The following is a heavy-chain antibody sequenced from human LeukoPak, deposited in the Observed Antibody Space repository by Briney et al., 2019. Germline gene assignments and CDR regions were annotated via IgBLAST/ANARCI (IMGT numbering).Heavy chain of an antibody. CDR2: INPNSGGT. CDR1: GYTFTGYY. Sequence: GASVKVSCKASGYTFTGYYMHWVRQAPGQGLEWIGWINPNSGGTNYAQKFQGRVTMTRDTSISTAYMELSRLRSDDTAVYYCARDSINRYYYDSSGADAFDIWGQGTMVTVSS. D-gene: IGHD3-22*01. V-gene: IGHV1-2*02. CDR3: ARDSINRYYYDSSGADAFDI. J-gene: IGHJ3*02.